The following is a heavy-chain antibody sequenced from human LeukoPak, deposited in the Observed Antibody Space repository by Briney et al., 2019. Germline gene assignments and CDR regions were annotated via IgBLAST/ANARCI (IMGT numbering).Heavy chain of an antibody. CDR3: AKGRGGYYYYMDV. CDR2: IWYDGSNK. V-gene: IGHV3-33*06. D-gene: IGHD3-10*01. J-gene: IGHJ6*03. Sequence: GGSLRLSCSAAGFTFSSYGMHWVRQAPGKGLEWVAVIWYDGSNKYYADSVKGRFTISRDNFKNTLYLQMNSLRAEDTAVYYCAKGRGGYYYYMDVWGKGTTVTVSS. CDR1: GFTFSSYG.